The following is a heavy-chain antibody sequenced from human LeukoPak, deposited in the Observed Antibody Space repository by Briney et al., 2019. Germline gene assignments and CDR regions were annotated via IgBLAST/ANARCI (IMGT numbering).Heavy chain of an antibody. CDR1: GYSFTSNW. D-gene: IGHD2-15*01. CDR2: IYPGDSDT. J-gene: IGHJ4*02. CDR3: ARRSAAGGYFDY. V-gene: IGHV5-51*01. Sequence: KDGKSLKISCKGSGYSFTSNWIGWVRQMPGKGLEWMGIIYPGDSDTRYSPSFEGQVTISADKSITTAYVQWSSLKDSDTAIYYCARRSAAGGYFDYWGQGTLVTVSS.